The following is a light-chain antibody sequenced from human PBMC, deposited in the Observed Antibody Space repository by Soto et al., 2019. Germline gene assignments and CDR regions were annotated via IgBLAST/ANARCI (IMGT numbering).Light chain of an antibody. Sequence: MTQSPSTLSASVGDRVTITCRASQSISSWLAWYQQKPGQAPRLLIYGASTRATGIPDRFSGSGSGTDFTLTISRLEPEDFAVYYCQQYSNWPPVLTFGGGTTVDIK. V-gene: IGKV3D-15*01. CDR1: QSISSW. CDR2: GAS. CDR3: QQYSNWPPVLT. J-gene: IGKJ4*01.